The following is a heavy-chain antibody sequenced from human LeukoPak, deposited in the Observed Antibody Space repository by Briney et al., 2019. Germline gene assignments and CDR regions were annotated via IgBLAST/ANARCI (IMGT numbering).Heavy chain of an antibody. CDR3: ARDRYDSSGYYETEDDY. CDR2: INPSGGST. D-gene: IGHD3-22*01. Sequence: GASVQVSCQASGYTLTSYYMHWVRQAPGQGLEWMGIINPSGGSTSYAQKFQGRVTMTRDTSTSTVYMELSSLRSEDTAVYYCARDRYDSSGYYETEDDYWGQGTLVTVSS. CDR1: GYTLTSYY. V-gene: IGHV1-46*01. J-gene: IGHJ4*02.